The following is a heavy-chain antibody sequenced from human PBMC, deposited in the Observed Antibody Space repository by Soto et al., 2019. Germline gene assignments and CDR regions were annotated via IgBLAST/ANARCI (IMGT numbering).Heavy chain of an antibody. CDR3: ARVGTFTPWGFDY. J-gene: IGHJ4*02. V-gene: IGHV4-59*01. CDR2: IYYSGST. CDR1: GGSISSYY. Sequence: QVQLQESGPGLVKPSETLSLTCTVSGGSISSYYWSWIRQPPGKGLEWIGYIYYSGSTNYNPSLKSRVTISVDTSKKQFSLKLSSVTAADTAVYYCARVGTFTPWGFDYWGQGTLVTVSS. D-gene: IGHD1-1*01.